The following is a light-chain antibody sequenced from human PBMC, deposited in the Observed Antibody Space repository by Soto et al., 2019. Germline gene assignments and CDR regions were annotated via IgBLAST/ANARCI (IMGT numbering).Light chain of an antibody. CDR3: QQYNNWWA. Sequence: EIVMTQSPATLSVSPGERATLSCRASQSVGSHLAWYQQKPGQAPRLLIYGVFTRATGIPARFSGSGSGTEFTLTISSLQSEDFAVYYCQQYNNWWAFGQGTKVEIK. CDR1: QSVGSH. J-gene: IGKJ1*01. CDR2: GVF. V-gene: IGKV3D-15*01.